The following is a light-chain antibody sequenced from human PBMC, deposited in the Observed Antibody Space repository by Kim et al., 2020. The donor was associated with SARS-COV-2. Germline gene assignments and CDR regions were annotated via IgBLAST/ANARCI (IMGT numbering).Light chain of an antibody. CDR3: QHYNNWPIT. CDR1: QSVSSN. Sequence: EIVMTQFPATLSVSPGERVTLSCRASQSVSSNLAWYQQKPGQAPRLLIYGASTRATGIPARFSGSGSGTEFTLTISSLQSEDFAVYYCQHYNNWPITFGQGTRLEIK. J-gene: IGKJ5*01. V-gene: IGKV3-15*01. CDR2: GAS.